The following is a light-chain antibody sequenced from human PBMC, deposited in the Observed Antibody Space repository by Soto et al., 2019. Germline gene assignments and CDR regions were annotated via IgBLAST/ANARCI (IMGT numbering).Light chain of an antibody. V-gene: IGKV3-15*01. CDR3: QQYNDWPT. CDR1: HDIKSN. J-gene: IGKJ1*01. Sequence: IVLTHSPGTLSLSTGEGATLSCRASHDIKSNLAWYQQKPGQAPRLLIYGASTRATGVPARFSGSGSGTEFTLTISSLQSEDFAVYYCQQYNDWPTFGQGTKVDIK. CDR2: GAS.